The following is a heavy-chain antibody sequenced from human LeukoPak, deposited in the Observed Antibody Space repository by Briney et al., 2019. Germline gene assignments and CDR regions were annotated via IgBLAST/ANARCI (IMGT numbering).Heavy chain of an antibody. CDR1: GFTFRNYW. CDR2: IKQGGSEI. V-gene: IGHV3-7*01. CDR3: ARDRESESDSEGDY. J-gene: IGHJ4*02. D-gene: IGHD4-11*01. Sequence: GGSLRPSCAASGFTFRNYWMGWVRQAPGKGLEYVALIKQGGSEIYHMDSVKGRFTISRDDATNSLYLQMNSLRVEDTALYYCARDRESESDSEGDYWGQGTLVTVSS.